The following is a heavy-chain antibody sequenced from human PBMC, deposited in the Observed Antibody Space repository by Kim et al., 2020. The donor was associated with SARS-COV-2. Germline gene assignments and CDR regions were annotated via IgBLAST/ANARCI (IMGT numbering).Heavy chain of an antibody. CDR3: AKDAFDI. V-gene: IGHV3-30*02. J-gene: IGHJ3*02. Sequence: DENNNSSAGTVKRRFTTTQDNSKNTLYLPMNSLRAEDTAVYYCAKDAFDIWGQGTMVTVSS. CDR2: DENNN.